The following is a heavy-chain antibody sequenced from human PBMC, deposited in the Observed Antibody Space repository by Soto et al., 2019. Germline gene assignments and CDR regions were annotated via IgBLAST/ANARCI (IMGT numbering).Heavy chain of an antibody. Sequence: EVQLVESGGDLVQPGGSLRLSCAASGFSFSTYWMSWVRQAPGKGLEWVAHINQDGSDKYYVDSVKGRFTISRDNTKNSVFLQMNSLRAEDTAVYYCLGDGGLRWGQGTLVTVSS. D-gene: IGHD3-16*01. CDR3: LGDGGLR. V-gene: IGHV3-7*04. CDR2: INQDGSDK. J-gene: IGHJ4*02. CDR1: GFSFSTYW.